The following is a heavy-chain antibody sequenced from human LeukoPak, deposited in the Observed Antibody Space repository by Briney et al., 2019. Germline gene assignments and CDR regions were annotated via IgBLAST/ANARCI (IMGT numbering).Heavy chain of an antibody. V-gene: IGHV1-3*01. CDR3: ARDPKESNFDY. J-gene: IGHJ4*02. D-gene: IGHD3-10*01. CDR1: GYTFTSYA. CDR2: INAGNGNT. Sequence: ASVKVSCKASGYTFTSYAMRWVRQAPGQRLEWMGWINAGNGNTKYSQKFQGRVTITRDTSASTAYMELSSLRSEDTAVYYCARDPKESNFDYWGQGTLVTVSS.